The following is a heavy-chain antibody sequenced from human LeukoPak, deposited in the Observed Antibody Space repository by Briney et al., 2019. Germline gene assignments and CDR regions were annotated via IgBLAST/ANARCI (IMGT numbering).Heavy chain of an antibody. CDR3: ARRLYQLSRYAFDI. D-gene: IGHD3-16*02. CDR1: RGTISSYY. V-gene: IGHV4-59*12. Sequence: PSETLSLTCTVSRGTISSYYWTWIRQPPGKGLEWIGYIYDNGTTNYNPSLKSRVTISVDTSKNQFSLKLRSVTAADTALYYCARRLYQLSRYAFDIWGQGTMVTVSS. CDR2: IYDNGTT. J-gene: IGHJ3*02.